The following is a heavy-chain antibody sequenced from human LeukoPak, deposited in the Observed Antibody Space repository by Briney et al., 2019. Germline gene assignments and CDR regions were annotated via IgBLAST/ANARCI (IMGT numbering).Heavy chain of an antibody. CDR1: GVTVSDFY. V-gene: IGHV4-59*08. CDR2: MYYNGRT. Sequence: SETLSLTCNVSGVTVSDFYWTWIRQPPGKGLEWIAYMYYNGRTNYNPSLKSRVTISVDTSKNQFSLKLTSVTAADTALYYCARGGDIAVAGVIDYWGQGSLVIVSS. J-gene: IGHJ4*02. D-gene: IGHD6-19*01. CDR3: ARGGDIAVAGVIDY.